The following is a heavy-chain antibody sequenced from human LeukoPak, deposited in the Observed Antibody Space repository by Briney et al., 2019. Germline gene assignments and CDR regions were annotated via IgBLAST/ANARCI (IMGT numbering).Heavy chain of an antibody. CDR2: INPNSGGT. CDR1: GYTFTGYY. V-gene: IGHV1-2*02. J-gene: IGHJ5*02. Sequence: ASVKVSCKASGYTFTGYYMYWVRQAPGQGLEWMGWINPNSGGTNYAQKFQGRVTMTRDTSISTAYMELSRLRSDDTAVYYCAIGYYGTGSYYKWGWFDPWGHGTLVTVSS. CDR3: AIGYYGTGSYYKWGWFDP. D-gene: IGHD3-10*01.